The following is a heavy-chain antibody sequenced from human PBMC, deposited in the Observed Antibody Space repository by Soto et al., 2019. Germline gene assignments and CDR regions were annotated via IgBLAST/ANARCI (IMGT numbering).Heavy chain of an antibody. D-gene: IGHD3-22*01. CDR3: ARDGPPMIVVVKYYYYGMDV. CDR1: GFTFSSYA. V-gene: IGHV3-30-3*01. CDR2: ISYDGSNK. J-gene: IGHJ6*02. Sequence: QVQLVESGGGVVQPGRSLRLSCAASGFTFSSYAMHWVRQGPGKGLEWVAVISYDGSNKYYADSVKGRFTISRDNSKNTLYLQMNSLRAEDTAVYYCARDGPPMIVVVKYYYYGMDVWGQGTTVTVSS.